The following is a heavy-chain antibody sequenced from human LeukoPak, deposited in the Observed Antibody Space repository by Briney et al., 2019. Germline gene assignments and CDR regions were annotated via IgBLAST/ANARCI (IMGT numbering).Heavy chain of an antibody. Sequence: GGSLRLSCAASGFTFSSYSMNWVRQAPGKGLEWVSSISSSSSYIYYADSVKGRFTISRDNAKNSLYLQMNSLRAEDTAVYYCARSMAYYYGSGSYYNTAAKYDYWGRGTLVTVSS. D-gene: IGHD3-10*01. CDR2: ISSSSSYI. J-gene: IGHJ4*02. CDR3: ARSMAYYYGSGSYYNTAAKYDY. V-gene: IGHV3-21*01. CDR1: GFTFSSYS.